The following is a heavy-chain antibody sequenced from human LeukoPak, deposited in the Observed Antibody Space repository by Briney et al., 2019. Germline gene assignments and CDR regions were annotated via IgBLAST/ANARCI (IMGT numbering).Heavy chain of an antibody. J-gene: IGHJ5*02. CDR1: GYVFTAYY. V-gene: IGHV1-2*02. CDR3: ARERPTLLTRIRGIATAPDH. Sequence: ASVKLSCKTSGYVFTAYYIHWVRQAPGQGLEWLGFVKPDTGATNSAQQLQGRVSMTSDASVTTAYMELSGLTSADTALYFCARERPTLLTRIRGIATAPDHWGQGPLVTVSS. D-gene: IGHD3-10*01. CDR2: VKPDTGAT.